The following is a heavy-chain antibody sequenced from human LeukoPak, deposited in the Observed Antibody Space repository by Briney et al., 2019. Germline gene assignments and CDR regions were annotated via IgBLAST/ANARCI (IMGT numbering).Heavy chain of an antibody. V-gene: IGHV3-43D*04. J-gene: IGHJ4*02. CDR2: ITRDGGST. D-gene: IGHD3-16*01. CDR3: ATERLKYFEH. CDR1: GFSLYDYA. Sequence: RGSLRLSRADSGFSLYDYALHWVPESPGTGPEWVSLITRDGGSTMYADSVKGRFTISRDTSTNSLFLEMNSLRVEDTALYYRATERLKYFEHWGQGTLVTVSS.